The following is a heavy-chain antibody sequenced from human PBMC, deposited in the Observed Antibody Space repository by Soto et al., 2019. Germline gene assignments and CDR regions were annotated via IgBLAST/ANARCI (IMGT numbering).Heavy chain of an antibody. J-gene: IGHJ4*02. D-gene: IGHD3-16*01. CDR3: ARDLPVAGGADY. V-gene: IGHV3-21*01. CDR1: GFIFNTYT. Sequence: EVQLVESGGGLGKPGGSLRLSCAASGFIFNTYTIHWVRQAPGKGLEWVSSISSSSSYILYADSVKGRFTISRDNAKNSVYLQMNSLRAEDTAVYYCARDLPVAGGADYWGQGTLVTVSS. CDR2: ISSSSSYI.